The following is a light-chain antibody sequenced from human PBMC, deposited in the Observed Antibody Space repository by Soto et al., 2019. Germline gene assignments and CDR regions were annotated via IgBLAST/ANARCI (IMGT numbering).Light chain of an antibody. J-gene: IGKJ1*01. Sequence: DIQMTQPPSSLSASVGDRVTITCRASQGITNYLNWYQQKLGQXARLLIYAASTLESGVPSRFSGSGSETDFTLSITSLQPEDFETYYCQQGHTFPWTFGQGTKVDIK. CDR2: AAS. CDR1: QGITNY. V-gene: IGKV1-39*01. CDR3: QQGHTFPWT.